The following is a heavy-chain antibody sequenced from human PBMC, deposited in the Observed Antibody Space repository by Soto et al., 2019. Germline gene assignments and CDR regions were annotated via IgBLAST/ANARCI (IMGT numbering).Heavy chain of an antibody. D-gene: IGHD1-26*01. CDR3: ARGVTAGVDY. CDR2: MEPSSGKT. CDR1: GYSFTSLD. Sequence: ASVKVSCKASGYSFTSLDINWVRQTAGQGLEWMGWMEPSSGKTGYAQKFHDRVTMTSDTSINAAYMELTTLTSDDTAFYYCARGVTAGVDYWGQGTLVTVSS. J-gene: IGHJ4*02. V-gene: IGHV1-8*01.